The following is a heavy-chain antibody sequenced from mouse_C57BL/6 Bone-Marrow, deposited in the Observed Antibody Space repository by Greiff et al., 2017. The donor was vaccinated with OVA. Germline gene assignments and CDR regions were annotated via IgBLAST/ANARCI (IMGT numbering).Heavy chain of an antibody. D-gene: IGHD2-14*01. Sequence: VQGVESGPGLVQPSQSLSITCTVSGFSLTSYGVHWVRQSPGKGLEWLGVIWSGGSPDYNAAFISRLSISKDNSKSQVFFKMNSLQANDTAIYYCARNRGYDWFAYWGQGTLVTVSA. V-gene: IGHV2-2*02. J-gene: IGHJ3*01. CDR1: GFSLTSYG. CDR2: IWSGGSP. CDR3: ARNRGYDWFAY.